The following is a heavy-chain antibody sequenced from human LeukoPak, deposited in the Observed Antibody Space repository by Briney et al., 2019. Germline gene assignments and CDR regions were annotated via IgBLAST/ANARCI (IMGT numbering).Heavy chain of an antibody. CDR2: IDWNGGST. CDR3: ARPGPTFGGVITYFDY. J-gene: IGHJ4*02. D-gene: IGHD3-16*02. Sequence: PGGSLRLSCGVSGFIITNYTMSWVRQAPGKGLEWVSGIDWNGGSTGYADSVKGRFTISRDNAKNSLYLQMNSLRAGDTALYYCARPGPTFGGVITYFDYWGQGTLVTVSS. V-gene: IGHV3-20*04. CDR1: GFIITNYT.